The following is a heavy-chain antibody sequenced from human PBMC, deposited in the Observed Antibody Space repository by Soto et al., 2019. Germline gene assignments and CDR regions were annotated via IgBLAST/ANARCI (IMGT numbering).Heavy chain of an antibody. CDR2: IYYSGST. J-gene: IGHJ5*02. D-gene: IGHD5-12*01. V-gene: IGHV4-39*01. CDR1: GGSISSSSYY. CDR3: ARLRIKDIVATITNWFDP. Sequence: QLQLQESGPGLVKPSETLSLTCTVSGGSISSSSYYWGWIRQPPGKGLEWIGSIYYSGSTYYNPSLKSRVTISVDTSKNQFSLKLSSVTAADTAVYYCARLRIKDIVATITNWFDPWGQGTLVTVSS.